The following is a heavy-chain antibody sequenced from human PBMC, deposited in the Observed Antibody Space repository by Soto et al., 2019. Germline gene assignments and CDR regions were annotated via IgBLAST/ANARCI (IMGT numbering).Heavy chain of an antibody. V-gene: IGHV5-51*01. J-gene: IGHJ4*02. D-gene: IGHD1-7*01. CDR3: AKQIGTTGGLFAF. Sequence: GESLKISCKASGYSFTSYWIAWVRQMPGRGLEWIGITFPGDSDTTFSPSFQGQVTISVDKSISTAYLEWSSLKVSGTAMYYCAKQIGTTGGLFAFWGQGTQVTVSS. CDR1: GYSFTSYW. CDR2: TFPGDSDT.